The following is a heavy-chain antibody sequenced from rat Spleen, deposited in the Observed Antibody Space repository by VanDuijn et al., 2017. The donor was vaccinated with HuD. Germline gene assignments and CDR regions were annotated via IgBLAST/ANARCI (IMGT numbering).Heavy chain of an antibody. D-gene: IGHD1-2*01. V-gene: IGHV5-29*01. CDR3: ARLGIAAIGNWFAS. CDR2: INYDGSST. CDR1: GFTFRNYG. J-gene: IGHJ3*01. Sequence: EVQLVETGGSLVQPGRSLKLSCAASGFTFRNYGMAWVRQAPTKGLEWVATINYDGSSTHYRDSVKGRFTISRDNAKSTLYLQVDSLRSEDTATYYCARLGIAAIGNWFASWGQGTLVTVSS.